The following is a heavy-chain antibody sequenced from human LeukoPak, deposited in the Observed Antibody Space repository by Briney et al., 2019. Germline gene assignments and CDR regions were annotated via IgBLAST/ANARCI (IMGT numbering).Heavy chain of an antibody. Sequence: PGGSLRLSCAASGFTFSDYYMSWIRQAPGKGLEWVSYISSSGSTIYYADSVKGRFTISRDNAKNSLYLQMNSLRAEDTAVYYCARLFRVTTTYTPYYYGMDVWGQGTTVTVSS. V-gene: IGHV3-11*04. CDR2: ISSSGSTI. D-gene: IGHD4-17*01. J-gene: IGHJ6*02. CDR1: GFTFSDYY. CDR3: ARLFRVTTTYTPYYYGMDV.